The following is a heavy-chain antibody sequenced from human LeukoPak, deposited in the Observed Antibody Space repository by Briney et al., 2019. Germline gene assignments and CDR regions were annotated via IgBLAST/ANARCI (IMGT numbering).Heavy chain of an antibody. CDR2: IYYSGST. Sequence: SETLSLTRTVSGGSISSYYWSWIRQPPGKGLEWIGYIYYSGSTNYNPSLKSRVTISVDTSKNQFSLKLSSVTAADTAVYYCARAGYSSSWTASYYYYYGMDVWGQGTTVTVSS. CDR3: ARAGYSSSWTASYYYYYGMDV. V-gene: IGHV4-59*01. J-gene: IGHJ6*02. D-gene: IGHD6-13*01. CDR1: GGSISSYY.